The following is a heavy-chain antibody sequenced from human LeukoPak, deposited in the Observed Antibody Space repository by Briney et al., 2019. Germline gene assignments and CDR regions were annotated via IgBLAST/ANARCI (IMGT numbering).Heavy chain of an antibody. CDR3: ARAVRGGADTY. Sequence: GGSLRLSCAASGFSFSAYYMNWVRQAPGKGPAWLANINQAGSVQNYVDSVRGRFTISRDNAKNSLFLQMNSLRAEDTAVYYCARAVRGGADTYWGQGTLVAVSS. CDR2: INQAGSVQ. V-gene: IGHV3-7*04. D-gene: IGHD3-10*02. J-gene: IGHJ4*02. CDR1: GFSFSAYY.